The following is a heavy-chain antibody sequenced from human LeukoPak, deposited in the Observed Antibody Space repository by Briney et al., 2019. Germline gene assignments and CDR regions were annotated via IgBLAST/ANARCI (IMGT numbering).Heavy chain of an antibody. CDR1: GFTFSSYW. D-gene: IGHD1-7*01. V-gene: IGHV3-74*01. CDR3: VRDSPAVLELFDY. CDR2: INGDGCDT. J-gene: IGHJ4*02. Sequence: GGSLRLSCAASGFTFSSYWMHWVRQAPGKGLVWVSRINGDGCDTSYADSVKGRFSISRDNAKNTLYLQMNSLRAEDTAVYYCVRDSPAVLELFDYWGQGTLVTVSS.